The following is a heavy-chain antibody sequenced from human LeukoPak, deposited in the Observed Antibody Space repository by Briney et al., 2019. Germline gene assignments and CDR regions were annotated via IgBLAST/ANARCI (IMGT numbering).Heavy chain of an antibody. CDR3: ARGPQWRGDYYYMDV. Sequence: ASVKVSCKASGYSFTNFDINWVRQATGPGLEWMGWMNPNSGNKGYAQKFQGRVTMTMNTSITTAYMELSSLRSEDTAVYYCARGPQWRGDYYYMDVWGRGTTVTVSS. D-gene: IGHD6-19*01. V-gene: IGHV1-8*01. CDR1: GYSFTNFD. J-gene: IGHJ6*03. CDR2: MNPNSGNK.